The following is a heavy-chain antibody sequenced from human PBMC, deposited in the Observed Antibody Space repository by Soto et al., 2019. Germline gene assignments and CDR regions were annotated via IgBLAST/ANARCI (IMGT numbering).Heavy chain of an antibody. Sequence: EVQLVESGGGLVQPGGSLRLSCAASGFTFSSYSMNWVRQAPGKGLEWVSYLSSSSSTIYYADSVKGRFTISRDNAKNSLYLQMNSLRAEDTAVYYCERYAYVSIVVASYFDYWGQGTLVTVSS. J-gene: IGHJ4*02. CDR2: LSSSSSTI. V-gene: IGHV3-48*01. D-gene: IGHD3-22*01. CDR1: GFTFSSYS. CDR3: ERYAYVSIVVASYFDY.